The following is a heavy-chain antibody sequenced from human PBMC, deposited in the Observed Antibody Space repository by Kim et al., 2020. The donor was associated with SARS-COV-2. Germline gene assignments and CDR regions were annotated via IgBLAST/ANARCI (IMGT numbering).Heavy chain of an antibody. Sequence: SETLSLTCAVYGGSFSGYYWSWIRQPPGKGLEWIGEINHSGSTNYNPSLKSRVTISVDTSKNQFSLKLSSVTAADTAVYYCARAAAPANFDYWGQGTLVTVSS. D-gene: IGHD2-2*01. V-gene: IGHV4-34*01. CDR3: ARAAAPANFDY. CDR1: GGSFSGYY. J-gene: IGHJ4*02. CDR2: INHSGST.